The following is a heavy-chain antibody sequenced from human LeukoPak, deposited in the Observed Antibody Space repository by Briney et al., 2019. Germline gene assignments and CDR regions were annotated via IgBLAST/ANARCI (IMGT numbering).Heavy chain of an antibody. V-gene: IGHV4-34*01. CDR2: INHSGST. D-gene: IGHD3-9*01. CDR3: ARFGLTGLLD. J-gene: IGHJ4*02. Sequence: SETLSLTCAVYGGSFSDYYWSWIRQPPGKGLEWIGEINHSGSTNYNPSLKSRVTISVDTSKNQFSLKLSSVAAADTAVYYCARFGLTGLLDWGQGTLVTVSS. CDR1: GGSFSDYY.